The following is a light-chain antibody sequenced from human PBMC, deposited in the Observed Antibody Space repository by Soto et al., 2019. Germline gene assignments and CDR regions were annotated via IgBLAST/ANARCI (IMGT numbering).Light chain of an antibody. J-gene: IGKJ1*01. CDR1: QSVDSSF. Sequence: EIVLTQSPGSLSLSPGERATLSCRASQSVDSSFFAWYQKKPGQAPRLLIYGASKRDNGIPDRFSGSGSGPDFTLTISRLEPQDFAVYSCQQYVSSVSFGQGTKVENK. V-gene: IGKV3-20*01. CDR2: GAS. CDR3: QQYVSSVS.